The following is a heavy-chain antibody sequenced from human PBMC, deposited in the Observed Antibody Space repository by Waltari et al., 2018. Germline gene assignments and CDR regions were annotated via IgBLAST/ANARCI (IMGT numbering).Heavy chain of an antibody. D-gene: IGHD1-26*01. CDR3: ARGELSKRKDWFDP. CDR2: IYYSGST. J-gene: IGHJ5*02. Sequence: QVQLQESGPGLVKPSETLSLTCTVSGGSISSHYWSWIRQPPGKGLEWIGYIYYSGSTNYNPSLKSRVTISVDTSKNQFSRKLSSVTAADTAVYYCARGELSKRKDWFDPWGQGTLVTVSS. V-gene: IGHV4-59*11. CDR1: GGSISSHY.